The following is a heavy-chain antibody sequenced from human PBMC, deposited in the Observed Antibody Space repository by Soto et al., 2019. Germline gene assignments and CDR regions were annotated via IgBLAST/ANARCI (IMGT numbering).Heavy chain of an antibody. J-gene: IGHJ4*02. D-gene: IGHD6-13*01. CDR1: RFIFSDYA. CDR2: ISYGGDNK. Sequence: QVQLVESGGGVVQPGRSLRLSCAASRFIFSDYAMHWVRQAPGKRLECVAVISYGGDNKYYAESVRGRFAISRDNLKNTLYLQMNSLNPEDTAVYHCAKARHSTSWYGVEADFWGQGTLVTVSS. CDR3: AKARHSTSWYGVEADF. V-gene: IGHV3-30*09.